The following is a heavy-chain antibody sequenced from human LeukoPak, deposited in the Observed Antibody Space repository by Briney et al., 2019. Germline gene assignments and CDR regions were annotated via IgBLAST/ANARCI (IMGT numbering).Heavy chain of an antibody. CDR2: IRDDGSNK. Sequence: GGSLRLSCAASGFTFSNYGMHWVRQAPGKGLEWVTFIRDDGSNKYYADSVKGRFTISRDNSKNTLYLQMNSLRAEDTAVYYCXXAGRGLRYFDWLTHDYWGQGTLVTVSS. J-gene: IGHJ4*02. CDR1: GFTFSNYG. V-gene: IGHV3-30*02. D-gene: IGHD3-9*01. CDR3: XXAGRGLRYFDWLTHDY.